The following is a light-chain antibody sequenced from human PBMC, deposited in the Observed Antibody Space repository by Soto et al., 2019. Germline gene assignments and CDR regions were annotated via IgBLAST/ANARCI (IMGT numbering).Light chain of an antibody. CDR1: QSVSSN. J-gene: IGKJ1*01. Sequence: DIPLTQSPSTLSASVRGRVTIXCRASQSVSSNLAWFQHKPGKAPKLLIYDGSTLQSGVPSRFSGSGSGTQFTLTISSLQPDDFATYFCQLYRISWSFGQGTKVDI. CDR2: DGS. CDR3: QLYRISWS. V-gene: IGKV1-5*01.